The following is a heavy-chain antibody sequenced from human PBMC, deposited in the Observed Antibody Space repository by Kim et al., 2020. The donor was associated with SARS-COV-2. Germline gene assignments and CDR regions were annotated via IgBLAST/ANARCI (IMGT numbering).Heavy chain of an antibody. D-gene: IGHD4-17*01. J-gene: IGHJ6*02. CDR3: VYGGNSKYYYYYGMDV. V-gene: IGHV3-11*06. Sequence: SLKGRFTLSRDTAKNSLYLQMNSLRAEDTAVYYCVYGGNSKYYYYYGMDVWGQGTTVTVSS.